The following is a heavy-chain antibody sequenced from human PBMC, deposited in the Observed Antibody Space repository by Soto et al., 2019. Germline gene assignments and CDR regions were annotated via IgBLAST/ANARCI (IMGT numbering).Heavy chain of an antibody. J-gene: IGHJ4*02. CDR3: AAGGYQLKTPRFDY. Sequence: QVQLMESGGGVVQPGRSLRLSCTTSGFTFSNYGMHWVRQAPGKGLEWVAVIWYDGSNKYYADSVKGRFTISRDNSKNTLYLQMNSLRAEDTAVYYCAAGGYQLKTPRFDYWGQGTLVTVSS. CDR2: IWYDGSNK. CDR1: GFTFSNYG. V-gene: IGHV3-33*01. D-gene: IGHD2-2*01.